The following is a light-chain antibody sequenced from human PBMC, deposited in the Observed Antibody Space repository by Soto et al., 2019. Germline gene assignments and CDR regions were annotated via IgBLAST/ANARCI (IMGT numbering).Light chain of an antibody. J-gene: IGKJ3*01. CDR1: QSISSW. V-gene: IGKV1-5*03. CDR3: QQYTRSIRT. Sequence: DIQMTQSPSTLSASVGDRVTITCRASQSISSWLAWYQQKPGKAPKLLIYRASNLESGVPSRFTGSGSGTEFTLTISSLQPDDFATYYCQQYTRSIRTFGPGTKVDIK. CDR2: RAS.